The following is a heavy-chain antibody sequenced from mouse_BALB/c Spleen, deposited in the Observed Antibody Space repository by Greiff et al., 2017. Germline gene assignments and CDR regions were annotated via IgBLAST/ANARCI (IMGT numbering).Heavy chain of an antibody. CDR1: GFTFSSYA. CDR3: AREGYYYGSSYDY. V-gene: IGHV5-6-5*01. J-gene: IGHJ2*01. Sequence: DVKLVESGGGLVKPGGSLKLSCAASGFTFSSYAMSWVRQTPEKRLEWVASISSGGSTYYPDSVKGRFTISRDNARNILYLQMSSLRSEDTAMYYCAREGYYYGSSYDYWGQGTTLTVSS. CDR2: ISSGGST. D-gene: IGHD1-1*01.